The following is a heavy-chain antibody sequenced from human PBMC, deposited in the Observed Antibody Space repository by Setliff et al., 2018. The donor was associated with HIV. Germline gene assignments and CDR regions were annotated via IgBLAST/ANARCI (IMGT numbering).Heavy chain of an antibody. Sequence: ASETLSLTCTVSGDSISSGGYYWTWIRKPAGKGLEWIGHIYTSGNTNYNPSLKSRVSISVATSKNQFFLTLTSVTAADSAVYYCARLGEHDTGDLDVWGKGTTVTVSS. J-gene: IGHJ6*04. CDR3: ARLGEHDTGDLDV. V-gene: IGHV4-61*09. CDR2: IYTSGNT. CDR1: GDSISSGGYY. D-gene: IGHD1-1*01.